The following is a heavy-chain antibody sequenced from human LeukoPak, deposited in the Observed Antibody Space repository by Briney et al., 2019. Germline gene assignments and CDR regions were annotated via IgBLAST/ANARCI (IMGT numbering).Heavy chain of an antibody. J-gene: IGHJ4*02. CDR2: INPNSRGT. D-gene: IGHD5-18*01. CDR3: ARDRGYSYGNYFDY. V-gene: IGHV1-2*02. CDR1: GYTFTGYY. Sequence: ASVKVSCKASGYTFTGYYIHWVRQAPGHGLEWMGWINPNSRGTNYAQKFQGRVTMTRDTSISTAYMELSRLRSDDTAVYYCARDRGYSYGNYFDYWGQGTLVTVSS.